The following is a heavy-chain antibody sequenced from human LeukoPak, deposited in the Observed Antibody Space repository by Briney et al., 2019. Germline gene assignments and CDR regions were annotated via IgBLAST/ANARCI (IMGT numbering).Heavy chain of an antibody. J-gene: IGHJ4*02. Sequence: GGSLRLSCAASGFTFSSYGMSWVRQAPGKGLEWVSVISGSGGSTYYADSVKGRFTISRDNSKNTLYLQMSSLRAEDTAVYYCAKKKPYGLGSYFFDYWGQGTLVTVSS. D-gene: IGHD3-10*01. CDR3: AKKKPYGLGSYFFDY. CDR2: ISGSGGST. V-gene: IGHV3-23*01. CDR1: GFTFSSYG.